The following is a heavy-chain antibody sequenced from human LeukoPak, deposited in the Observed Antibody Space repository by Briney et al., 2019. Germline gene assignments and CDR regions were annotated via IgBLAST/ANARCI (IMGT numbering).Heavy chain of an antibody. CDR1: GYTFTDYY. CDR2: ISAYNGNT. Sequence: ASVKVSCNASGYTFTDYYMHWVRQAPGQGLEWMGWISAYNGNTNYAQKLQGRVTMTTDTSTSTAYMELSSLRSEDTAVYYCARDVSGWYPSRAYWFDPWGQGTLVTVSS. V-gene: IGHV1-18*04. D-gene: IGHD6-19*01. CDR3: ARDVSGWYPSRAYWFDP. J-gene: IGHJ5*02.